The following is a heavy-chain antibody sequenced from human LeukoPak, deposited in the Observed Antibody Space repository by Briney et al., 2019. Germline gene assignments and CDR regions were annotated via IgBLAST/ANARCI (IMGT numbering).Heavy chain of an antibody. Sequence: GGSLTLSCAASGFTFHDFAMHWVRQASGKGLEWVSGISWNSGSIGYADSVKGRFTISRDNAKNSLYLQMNSLRAEDTALYYCAKDVGASMFYYFDYWGQGTLVTVSS. J-gene: IGHJ4*02. CDR2: ISWNSGSI. CDR3: AKDVGASMFYYFDY. D-gene: IGHD1-26*01. V-gene: IGHV3-9*01. CDR1: GFTFHDFA.